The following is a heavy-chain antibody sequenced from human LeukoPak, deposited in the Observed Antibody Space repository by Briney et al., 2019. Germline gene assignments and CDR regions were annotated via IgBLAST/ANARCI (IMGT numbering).Heavy chain of an antibody. D-gene: IGHD3-22*01. CDR2: ISYDGSNK. CDR3: AKEADSTGYHEYFHH. Sequence: PGRSLRLSCVASGFTFSSYGVHWVRQAPGKGLEWVAFISYDGSNKCYADSVKGRFTISRDNSKSTLYLQMNSLRAEDTAVYYCAKEADSTGYHEYFHHWGQGTLVTVSS. V-gene: IGHV3-30*18. CDR1: GFTFSSYG. J-gene: IGHJ1*01.